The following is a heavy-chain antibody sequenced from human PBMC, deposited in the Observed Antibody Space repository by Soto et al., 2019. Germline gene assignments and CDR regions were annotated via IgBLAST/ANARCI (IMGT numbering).Heavy chain of an antibody. CDR1: GFTFSRYS. CDR3: ARGAYYYDSSGLSY. J-gene: IGHJ4*02. Sequence: EVQLVESGGGLVQPGGSVRLSCAASGFTFSRYSMNWVRQAPGKGLEWVSYISSSSSTIYYADSVKGRFTISRDNAKNSLYLQMNSLRAEDTAVYYCARGAYYYDSSGLSYWGQGTLVTVSS. V-gene: IGHV3-48*01. CDR2: ISSSSSTI. D-gene: IGHD3-22*01.